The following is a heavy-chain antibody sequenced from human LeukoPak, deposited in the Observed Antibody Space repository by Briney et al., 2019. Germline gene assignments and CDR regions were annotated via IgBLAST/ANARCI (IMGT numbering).Heavy chain of an antibody. CDR3: AKDIQLST. V-gene: IGHV3-64*04. J-gene: IGHJ3*01. CDR1: GFTFSSYA. CDR2: ISSDGVST. Sequence: GGSLRLSCAASGFTFSSYAMHWVRQAPGKGLEYVSAISSDGVSTDYADSVKGRFTISGDNSKNTLSLQMNSLRVEGTAIYYCAKDIQLSTWGLGTLVTVSS. D-gene: IGHD5-24*01.